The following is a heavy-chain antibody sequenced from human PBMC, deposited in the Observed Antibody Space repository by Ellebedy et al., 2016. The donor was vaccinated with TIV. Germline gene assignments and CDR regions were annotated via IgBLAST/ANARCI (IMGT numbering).Heavy chain of an antibody. D-gene: IGHD7-27*01. CDR3: TKSRAPALGWFES. J-gene: IGHJ5*01. CDR1: GFTFSSYA. CDR2: ISSSGSTT. Sequence: PGGSLRLSCAASGFTFSSYAMSWVRQAPGKGLEWVSTISSSGSTTYYADSVQGRFTMSRDNSKNTLDLQMNNLRADDTAVYFCTKSRAPALGWFESWGQGTLVTVSS. V-gene: IGHV3-23*01.